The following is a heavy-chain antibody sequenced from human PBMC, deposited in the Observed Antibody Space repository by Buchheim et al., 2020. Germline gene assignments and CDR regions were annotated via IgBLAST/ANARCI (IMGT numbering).Heavy chain of an antibody. D-gene: IGHD6-19*01. CDR3: AKDRGGQWLVSGYYYGMDV. V-gene: IGHV3-23*01. CDR2: ISGSGGST. Sequence: EVQLLESGGGLVLPGGSLRLSCAASGFTFSSYAMSWVRQAPGKGLEWVSAISGSGGSTYYADSVKGRFTISRDNSKNTLYLQMNSLRAEDTAVYYCAKDRGGQWLVSGYYYGMDVWGQGTT. CDR1: GFTFSSYA. J-gene: IGHJ6*02.